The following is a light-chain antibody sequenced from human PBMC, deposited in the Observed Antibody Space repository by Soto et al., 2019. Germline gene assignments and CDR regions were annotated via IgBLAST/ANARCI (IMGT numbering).Light chain of an antibody. V-gene: IGKV3-15*01. CDR2: GAS. CDR3: QQYNNWHSWT. Sequence: EIVMTQSPATLSVSPGERATLSCRASQSVSSNLAWSQQKPGQAPRLLISGASTRATGIPARFSGSGSGTQFTRTSSSLQSEECAVYYCQQYNNWHSWTFGQGTKGEIK. J-gene: IGKJ1*01. CDR1: QSVSSN.